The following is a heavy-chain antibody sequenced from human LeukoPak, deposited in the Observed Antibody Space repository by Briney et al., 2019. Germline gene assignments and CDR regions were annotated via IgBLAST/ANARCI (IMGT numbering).Heavy chain of an antibody. CDR2: INHSGST. CDR3: ARVSGYDWESFYDY. J-gene: IGHJ4*02. D-gene: IGHD5-12*01. CDR1: GGSFSGYY. V-gene: IGHV4-34*01. Sequence: SETLSLTCAVYGGSFSGYYWSWIRQPPGKGLEWIGEINHSGSTNYNPSLKSRVTISVDTSKNQFSLKLSSVTAADTAVYYCARVSGYDWESFYDYWGQGTLVTVSS.